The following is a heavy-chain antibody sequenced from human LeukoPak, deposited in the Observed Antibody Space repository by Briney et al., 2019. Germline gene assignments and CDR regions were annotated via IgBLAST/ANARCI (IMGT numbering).Heavy chain of an antibody. CDR1: GGSFSGYY. CDR2: INHSGST. J-gene: IGHJ4*02. V-gene: IGHV4-34*01. Sequence: PSETLSLTCAVYGGSFSGYYWSWIRQPPGKGLEWIGEINHSGSTNYNPSLKSRVAISVDTSKNQFSLKLSSVTAADTAVYYCARGTGFGGSYRFDYWGQGTLVTVSS. CDR3: ARGTGFGGSYRFDY. D-gene: IGHD1-26*01.